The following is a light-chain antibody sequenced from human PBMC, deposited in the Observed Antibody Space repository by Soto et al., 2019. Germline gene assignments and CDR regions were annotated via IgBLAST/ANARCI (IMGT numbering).Light chain of an antibody. CDR3: QQSFSPLWT. J-gene: IGKJ1*01. V-gene: IGKV1-39*01. Sequence: DIPMTQSPSSLSASVGDRVTITCRASQSISNYLNWYQQKPGKAPKLLIYAASSMQSGVPSRFSGSGSETDFTLTISSLQPDDSATYYRQQSFSPLWTFGQGTKVEV. CDR1: QSISNY. CDR2: AAS.